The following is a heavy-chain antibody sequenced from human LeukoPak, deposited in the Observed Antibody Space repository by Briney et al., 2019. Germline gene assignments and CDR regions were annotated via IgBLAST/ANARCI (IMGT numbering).Heavy chain of an antibody. CDR2: INHSGST. D-gene: IGHD3-3*01. CDR3: ARGVLRFLEWLPNYFWFDP. Sequence: SETLSLTCAVYGGSFSGYYWSWIRQPPGKGLEWIGEINHSGSTNYNPSLESRVTISVDTSKNQFSLKLSSVTAADTAVYYCARGVLRFLEWLPNYFWFDPWGQGTLVTDSS. V-gene: IGHV4-34*01. J-gene: IGHJ5*02. CDR1: GGSFSGYY.